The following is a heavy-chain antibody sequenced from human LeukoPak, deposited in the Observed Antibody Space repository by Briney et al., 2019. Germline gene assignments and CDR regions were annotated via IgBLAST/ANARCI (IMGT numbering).Heavy chain of an antibody. CDR3: TTLGIAAMVGY. CDR1: GGSISSFY. Sequence: PSETLSLTCSVSGGSISSFYCNWMRQPAGKGLEWIGRIYTSGTTTYNPSLKSRVTMSVDTSKNQFSLKLSSVTAADTAVYYCTTLGIAAMVGYWGQGTLVTVSS. V-gene: IGHV4-4*07. CDR2: IYTSGTT. J-gene: IGHJ4*02. D-gene: IGHD6-13*01.